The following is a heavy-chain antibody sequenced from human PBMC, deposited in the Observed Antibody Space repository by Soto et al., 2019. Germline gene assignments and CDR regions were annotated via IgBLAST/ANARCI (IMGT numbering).Heavy chain of an antibody. D-gene: IGHD2-2*01. CDR2: TYYRSKWYN. CDR3: ARAHMVVVPAAIGAPYYYYGMDV. V-gene: IGHV6-1*01. Sequence: SQTLSLPCAISGDSVSSNSAACNFIRQSPSRGLELLGRTYYRSKWYNDYAVSVKSRITINPDTSKNQFSLQLNSVTPEDTAVYYCARAHMVVVPAAIGAPYYYYGMDVWGQGTTVTVSS. CDR1: GDSVSSNSAA. J-gene: IGHJ6*02.